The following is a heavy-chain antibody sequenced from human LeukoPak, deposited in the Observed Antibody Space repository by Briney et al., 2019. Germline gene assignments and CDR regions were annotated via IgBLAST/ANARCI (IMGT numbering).Heavy chain of an antibody. V-gene: IGHV4-59*01. Sequence: PSETLSLTCTVSGGSISSYYWSWIRQPPGKGLEGCGYIFYSGSINYNPPPKSRLTISVDTSKNQFSLKLSSVTAADTAVYYCARVREYSYGDLFVEDAFDIWGQGTMVTVSS. CDR3: ARVREYSYGDLFVEDAFDI. J-gene: IGHJ3*02. D-gene: IGHD5-18*01. CDR2: IFYSGSI. CDR1: GGSISSYY.